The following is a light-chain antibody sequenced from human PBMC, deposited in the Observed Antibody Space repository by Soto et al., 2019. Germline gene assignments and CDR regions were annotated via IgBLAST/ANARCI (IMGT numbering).Light chain of an antibody. CDR1: QSVSSGY. CDR3: QQYNNWPTWT. J-gene: IGKJ1*01. CDR2: DEX. V-gene: IGKV3-20*01. Sequence: IVLTQSPGTLSLSPGERATLSCRASQSVSSGYQAAYEQKPGEATRLLXXDEXNRATGIPARFSGSGSGKDFTLTISSLQSEDFAVYYCQQYNNWPTWTFGQGTKVDIK.